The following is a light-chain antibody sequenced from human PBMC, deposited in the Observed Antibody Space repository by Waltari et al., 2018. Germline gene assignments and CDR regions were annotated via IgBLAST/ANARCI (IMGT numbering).Light chain of an antibody. CDR1: SGSIADHY. J-gene: IGLJ3*02. Sequence: NFMLTQPPSVSESPGKTVTISCTRSSGSIADHYFHWFQQPPGSAPITVIYEDNQRPSGVPDRFSGSLDRSSNSASLTISGLKTEDEADYYCQSYDSSSLWVFGGGTSLTVL. CDR3: QSYDSSSLWV. CDR2: EDN. V-gene: IGLV6-57*03.